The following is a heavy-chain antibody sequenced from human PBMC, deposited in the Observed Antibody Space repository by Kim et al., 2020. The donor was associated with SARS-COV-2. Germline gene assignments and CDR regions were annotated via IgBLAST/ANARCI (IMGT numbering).Heavy chain of an antibody. D-gene: IGHD5-12*01. CDR3: ARGEIYRNSSPRSVGRGYRPRTTTWFDP. V-gene: IGHV4-34*01. J-gene: IGHJ5*02. CDR1: GGSFSGYY. CDR2: INHSGST. Sequence: SETLSLTCAVYGGSFSGYYWSWIRQPPGKGLEWIGEINHSGSTNYNPSLKSRVTISVDTSKNQFSLKLSSVTAADTAVYYCARGEIYRNSSPRSVGRGYRPRTTTWFDPWGQGTLVTVSS.